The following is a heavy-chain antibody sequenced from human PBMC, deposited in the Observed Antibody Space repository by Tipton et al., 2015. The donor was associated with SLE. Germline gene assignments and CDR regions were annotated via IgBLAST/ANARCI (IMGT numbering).Heavy chain of an antibody. Sequence: SLRLSCAASGFTFSSYDMHWVRQATGKGLEWVSAIGTTGDTYYPGSVKGRFTISRENAKNSLYLQMNSLRAAGDTAVYYCAKGYLYCSGGSCFFDYWGQGTLVTVSS. CDR2: IGTTGDT. J-gene: IGHJ4*02. V-gene: IGHV3-13*01. CDR1: GFTFSSYD. D-gene: IGHD2-15*01. CDR3: AKGYLYCSGGSCFFDY.